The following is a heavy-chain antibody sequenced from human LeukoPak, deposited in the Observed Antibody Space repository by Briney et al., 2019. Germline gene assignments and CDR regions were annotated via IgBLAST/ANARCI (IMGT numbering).Heavy chain of an antibody. D-gene: IGHD3-9*01. CDR1: GFTFSRYG. CDR3: AKLQLYYDILTGPLVDY. J-gene: IGHJ4*02. CDR2: IRYDGSDK. Sequence: GGSLRLSCAASGFTFSRYGMHWVRQAPGKGREWVAFIRYDGSDKYYAESVKGRFTISRDSFKNTLYLQMSGLRAEDTALYYCAKLQLYYDILTGPLVDYWGQGTLVTVSS. V-gene: IGHV3-30*02.